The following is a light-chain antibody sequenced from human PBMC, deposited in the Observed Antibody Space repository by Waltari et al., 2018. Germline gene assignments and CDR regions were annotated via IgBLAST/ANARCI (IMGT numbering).Light chain of an antibody. CDR2: DAS. CDR3: QKYVSLPAT. Sequence: EIVLTHSPGTLSLSQGERAPLSCRASQRVSRSLPWYQQKPGQAPRLLIYDASSRATGIPDRFSGGGSGTDFSLTISRLEPEDFAVYYCQKYVSLPATFGQGTKVEIK. CDR1: QRVSRS. J-gene: IGKJ1*01. V-gene: IGKV3-20*01.